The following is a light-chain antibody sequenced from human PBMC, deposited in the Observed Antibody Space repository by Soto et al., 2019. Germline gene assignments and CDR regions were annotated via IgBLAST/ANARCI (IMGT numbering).Light chain of an antibody. CDR3: QQYYTIPIT. CDR2: WAS. Sequence: DFVMTQFPDSLAVSLGERATINCKYSQSVFYNSNKKNYLAWYQQKPGQPPKLLISWASTRESGVPDRFSGGVSGTDFTLTISRLQAEDVAVYFCQQYYTIPITFGQGTRLDIK. CDR1: QSVFYNSNKKNY. V-gene: IGKV4-1*01. J-gene: IGKJ5*01.